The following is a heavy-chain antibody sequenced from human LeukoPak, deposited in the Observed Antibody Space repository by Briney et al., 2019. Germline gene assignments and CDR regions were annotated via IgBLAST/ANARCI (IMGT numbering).Heavy chain of an antibody. J-gene: IGHJ4*02. V-gene: IGHV1-46*01. D-gene: IGHD6-19*01. CDR3: ARVHGQWLIPNGYDY. CDR1: GYTFATYY. Sequence: ASVKVSCKASGYTFATYYIHWVRQAPGQGLEWMGIINPSDGSTSNAQKFQGRVTMTRDMSTSTVYMDLSSLRSEDTAVYYCARVHGQWLIPNGYDYWGQGTLVTVSS. CDR2: INPSDGST.